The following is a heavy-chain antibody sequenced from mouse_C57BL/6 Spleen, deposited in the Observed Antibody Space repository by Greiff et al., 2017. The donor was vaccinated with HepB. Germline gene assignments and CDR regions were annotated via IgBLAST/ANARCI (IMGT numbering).Heavy chain of an antibody. D-gene: IGHD4-1*01. V-gene: IGHV2-6*02. Sequence: VQRVESGPGLVAPSQSLSITCTVSGFSLTSYGVHWVRQPPGKGLEWLVVIWSDGSTTYNSALKSRLSISKDNSKSQVFLKMNSLQTDDTAMYYCARNEDWDGGWFAYWGQGTLVTVSA. CDR3: ARNEDWDGGWFAY. CDR1: GFSLTSYG. J-gene: IGHJ3*01. CDR2: IWSDGST.